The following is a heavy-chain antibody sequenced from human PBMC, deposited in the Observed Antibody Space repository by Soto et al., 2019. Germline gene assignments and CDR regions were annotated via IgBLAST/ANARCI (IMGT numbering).Heavy chain of an antibody. CDR2: IYHSGST. D-gene: IGHD5-18*01. CDR3: ARSRRGYSYGLFDY. J-gene: IGHJ4*02. V-gene: IGHV4-59*08. Sequence: SETLSLTCTVSSDSISDYYWSWIRQPPGKGLEWIGYIYHSGSTSYNPSLKSRVSASVDTSKNQFSLKLSFVTAADTAVYYCARSRRGYSYGLFDYWGQGILVT. CDR1: SDSISDYY.